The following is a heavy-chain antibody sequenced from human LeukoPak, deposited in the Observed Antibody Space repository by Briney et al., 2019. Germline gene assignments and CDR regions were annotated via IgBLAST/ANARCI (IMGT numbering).Heavy chain of an antibody. CDR1: GGSISTRDYY. D-gene: IGHD3-3*01. CDR3: ASSSGGDFWRGYRLYFAY. J-gene: IGHJ4*02. CDR2: ISYSGST. V-gene: IGHV4-30-4*01. Sequence: SQTLSLTCTVSGGSISTRDYYWSWIRQPPGKGLEWIGYISYSGSTYSNPSLKSRVSIAVDTSKNQFSLKVNSMTAADTAMYYCASSSGGDFWRGYRLYFAYWGQGSLVTVSP.